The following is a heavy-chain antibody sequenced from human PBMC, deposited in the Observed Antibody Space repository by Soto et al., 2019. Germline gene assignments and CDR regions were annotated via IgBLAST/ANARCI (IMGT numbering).Heavy chain of an antibody. Sequence: GGSLRLSCAASGFTFSSYAMSWVRRAPGKGLEWVSAISGSGGSTYYADSVKGRFTISRDNSKNTLYLQMNSLRAEDTAVYYCAKDLGLAAARPYYYYGMDVWGQGTTVTVSS. V-gene: IGHV3-23*01. D-gene: IGHD6-13*01. CDR3: AKDLGLAAARPYYYYGMDV. CDR1: GFTFSSYA. J-gene: IGHJ6*02. CDR2: ISGSGGST.